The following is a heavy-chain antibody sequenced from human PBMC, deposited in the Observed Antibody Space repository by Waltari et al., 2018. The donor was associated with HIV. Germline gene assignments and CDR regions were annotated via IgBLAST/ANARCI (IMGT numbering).Heavy chain of an antibody. Sequence: EEKLVEAGGGGVLRQGGCRKPPWGGLGFPCGPGVRNWVRQAPGKGLEWIAYISSESTNIQYADSVKGRFTVSRDNAKESLYLQMNSLRDGDTAVYYCARDTLNFYFGLDLWGQGTTVTVSS. CDR2: ISSESTNI. CDR3: ARDTLNFYFGLDL. CDR1: GFPCGPGV. J-gene: IGHJ6*02. V-gene: IGHV3-48*02. D-gene: IGHD3-9*01.